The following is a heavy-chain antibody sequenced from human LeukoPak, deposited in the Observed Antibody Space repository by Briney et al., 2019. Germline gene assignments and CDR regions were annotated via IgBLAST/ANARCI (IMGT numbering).Heavy chain of an antibody. D-gene: IGHD2-15*01. CDR1: GYTFTGYY. CDR3: ARNPPPGYCSGGSCHEFDY. V-gene: IGHV1-2*02. J-gene: IGHJ4*02. Sequence: ASVKVSCKASGYTFTGYYMHWVRQAPGQGLEWMGWINPNSGGTNYAQKFQGRVTMTRDTSMSAAYMEISRLTYDDTAVYYCARNPPPGYCSGGSCHEFDYWGQGTLVTVSS. CDR2: INPNSGGT.